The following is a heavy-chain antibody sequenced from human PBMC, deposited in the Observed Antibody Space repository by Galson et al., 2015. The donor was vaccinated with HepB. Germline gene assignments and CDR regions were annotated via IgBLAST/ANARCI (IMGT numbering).Heavy chain of an antibody. CDR2: IYPGDSDT. J-gene: IGHJ4*02. Sequence: QSGAEVKKPGESLKISCATSGYSFTGYWIGWVRQMPRKGLEWMGIIYPGDSDTRYSPSFQGQVPMSIDKSISTAYLHWSSLKALDTAIYYCARNGYCSDGACYGFDFWGQGTLVTVSS. D-gene: IGHD2-15*01. V-gene: IGHV5-51*03. CDR3: ARNGYCSDGACYGFDF. CDR1: GYSFTGYW.